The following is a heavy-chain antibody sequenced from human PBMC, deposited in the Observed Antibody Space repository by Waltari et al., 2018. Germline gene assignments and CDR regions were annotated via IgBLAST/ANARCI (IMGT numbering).Heavy chain of an antibody. J-gene: IGHJ4*02. CDR1: GFTLRRHW. CDR2: IKEDGSDK. V-gene: IGHV3-7*01. CDR3: ATWRWGQSEFDY. Sequence: EAQLVESGGKLVQPGGSLRLSCVGCGFTLRRHWMGGVRQAPGRGLEWVATIKEDGSDKHYVDSVRGRVTISRDNANDSLYLQMNSLRAEDTAVYYCATWRWGQSEFDYWGQGTLVTVSS. D-gene: IGHD7-27*01.